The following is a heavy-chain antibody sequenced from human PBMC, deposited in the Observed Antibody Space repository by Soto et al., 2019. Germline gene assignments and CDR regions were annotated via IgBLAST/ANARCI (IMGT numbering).Heavy chain of an antibody. CDR3: AKDPKDYESSAYYVDY. CDR1: GFTFSSYA. Sequence: PGGSLRLSCAASGFTFSSYAMSWVRQAPGKGLEWVSAISDSGDKTYYADPVKGRFTVSRDNPKNTLYLQMNSLRAEDTAVYFCAKDPKDYESSAYYVDYWGRGTLVTVSS. V-gene: IGHV3-23*01. J-gene: IGHJ4*02. D-gene: IGHD3-22*01. CDR2: ISDSGDKT.